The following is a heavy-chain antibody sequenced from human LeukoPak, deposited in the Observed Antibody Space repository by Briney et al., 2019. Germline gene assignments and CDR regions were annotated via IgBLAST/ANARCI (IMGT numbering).Heavy chain of an antibody. CDR3: ARGGGGDGSGWSTTDY. CDR2: ISGSGGST. J-gene: IGHJ4*02. D-gene: IGHD6-19*01. CDR1: GFSFLSYG. Sequence: GGSLRLSCAASGFSFLSYGMHWVRQAPGKGLEWVSAISGSGGSTYYADSVKGRFTISRDNSKNTLFLQMNSLRAEDTAMYYCARGGGGDGSGWSTTDYWGQGTLVTISS. V-gene: IGHV3-23*01.